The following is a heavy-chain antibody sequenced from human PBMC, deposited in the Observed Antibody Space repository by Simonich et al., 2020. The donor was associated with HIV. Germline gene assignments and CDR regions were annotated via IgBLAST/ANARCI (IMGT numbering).Heavy chain of an antibody. V-gene: IGHV4-34*01. D-gene: IGHD2-2*01. Sequence: QVQLQQWGAGLLKPSETLSLTCAVYGGSFSGYYWSWIRQPPGKGLEWIGEINHRGSTNYNPSLKSRVTISVDTSKTQFSLKLSSVTAADTAVYYCARGFYQRLYYFDYWGQGTLVTVSS. J-gene: IGHJ4*02. CDR1: GGSFSGYY. CDR3: ARGFYQRLYYFDY. CDR2: INHRGST.